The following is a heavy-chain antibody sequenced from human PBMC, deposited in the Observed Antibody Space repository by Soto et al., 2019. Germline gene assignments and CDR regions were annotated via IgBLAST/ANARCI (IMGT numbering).Heavy chain of an antibody. Sequence: QVQLVQSGAEVKKPGASVKVSCKVSGYTLTELSMHWVRQAPGKGLEWMGGFDPEDGETIYAQKFQGRVTMTEDTSTDKAYMDLSSLRSEDTAVSSCATFWSGSPYFADWGQGTLVTVSS. CDR1: GYTLTELS. CDR2: FDPEDGET. V-gene: IGHV1-24*01. J-gene: IGHJ4*02. CDR3: ATFWSGSPYFAD. D-gene: IGHD3-3*01.